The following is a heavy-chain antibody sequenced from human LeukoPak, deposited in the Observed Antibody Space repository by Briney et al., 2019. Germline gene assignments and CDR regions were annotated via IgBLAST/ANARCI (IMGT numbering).Heavy chain of an antibody. Sequence: GASVKVSCKASGYTFTGYYMHWVRQAPGQGLEWMGWINPNSGGTNYAQKFQGRVTMTRDTSISTAYMELSRLRSADTAVYYCARALGIAAPYYYYYMDVWGKGTTVTVSS. CDR2: INPNSGGT. CDR3: ARALGIAAPYYYYYMDV. CDR1: GYTFTGYY. D-gene: IGHD6-13*01. J-gene: IGHJ6*03. V-gene: IGHV1-2*02.